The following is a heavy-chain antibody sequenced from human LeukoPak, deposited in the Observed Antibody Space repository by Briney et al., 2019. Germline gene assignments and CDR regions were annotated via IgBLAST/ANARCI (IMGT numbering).Heavy chain of an antibody. Sequence: PSETLSLTCTVSGGSSSSYYWSWIQQPPGKELEWIGYIYYSGSTNYNPSLKSRVTTSVDTSKNQFSLKLSSVTAADTAVYYCARGGGWSTVVTPRLFDYWGQGTLVTVSS. CDR2: IYYSGST. CDR1: GGSSSSYY. CDR3: ARGGGWSTVVTPRLFDY. D-gene: IGHD4-23*01. J-gene: IGHJ4*02. V-gene: IGHV4-59*01.